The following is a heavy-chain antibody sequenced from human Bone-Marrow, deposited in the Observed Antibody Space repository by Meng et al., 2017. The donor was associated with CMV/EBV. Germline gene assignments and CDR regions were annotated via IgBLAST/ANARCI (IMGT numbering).Heavy chain of an antibody. J-gene: IGHJ6*02. CDR2: INPNSDGT. CDR3: ARGGGGYGERDSYYGMDV. Sequence: ASVKVSCKASGYTFTGYYMHWVRQAPGQGLEWMGWINPNSDGTNYAQKFQGRVTLTRDTSTSTAYMERSRLRSDDTAVYYGARGGGGYGERDSYYGMDVWGQGTTVTVSS. CDR1: GYTFTGYY. D-gene: IGHD4-17*01. V-gene: IGHV1-2*02.